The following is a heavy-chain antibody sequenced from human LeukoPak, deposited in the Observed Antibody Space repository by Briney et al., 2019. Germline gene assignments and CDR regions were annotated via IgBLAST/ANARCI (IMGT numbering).Heavy chain of an antibody. V-gene: IGHV3-48*03. CDR2: ISSSGSAI. CDR1: GFTFSSYD. J-gene: IGHJ3*02. Sequence: GGLLRLCGASSGFTFSSYDLSWVRQAPGKVPEWLSYISSSGSAIYYAASVKGRFTVSRDNAKNSLYLQMNSLRAEDTAVYYCARDLAWDAFDIWGQGTMVTVSS. CDR3: ARDLAWDAFDI.